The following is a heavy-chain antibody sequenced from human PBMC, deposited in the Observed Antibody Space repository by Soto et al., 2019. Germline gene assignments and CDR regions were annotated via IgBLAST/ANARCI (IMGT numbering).Heavy chain of an antibody. D-gene: IGHD1-26*01. CDR2: INYSGTT. J-gene: IGHJ6*02. Sequence: QVQLQESGPGLVKPSQTLSLTCSVSGGSFSSDSFIWSWVRQFPGKGLEWIGYINYSGTTYYNPSLRSRITMSVDTSKNQFYLNLSSVTAADTAGYYCARDHKWDGMDVWGQGTTVTVSS. V-gene: IGHV4-31*03. CDR1: GGSFSSDSFI. CDR3: ARDHKWDGMDV.